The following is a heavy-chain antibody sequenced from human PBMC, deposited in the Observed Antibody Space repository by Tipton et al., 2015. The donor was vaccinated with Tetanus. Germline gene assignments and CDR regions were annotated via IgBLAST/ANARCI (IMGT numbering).Heavy chain of an antibody. CDR3: ARGGNYNFQYGLDV. CDR2: ISNSGSTI. CDR1: GFTFSDYY. J-gene: IGHJ6*02. Sequence: SLRLSCAASGFTFSDYYMSWIRQAPGKGLEWISYISNSGSTIYNADSVKGRVTISRDNAKNSLHLQLNSLRAEDTAIYYCARGGNYNFQYGLDVWGQGTPVTVSS. V-gene: IGHV3-11*01.